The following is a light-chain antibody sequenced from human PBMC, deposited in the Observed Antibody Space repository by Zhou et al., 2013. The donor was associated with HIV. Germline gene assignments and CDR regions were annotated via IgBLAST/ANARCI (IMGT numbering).Light chain of an antibody. CDR1: QSISTY. Sequence: DFQMTQSPSSLSASVGDWVTITCRASQSISTYLNWYQQKPGKAPTLLIYGATSLQSGVPSRFSGRGSGTDFTLTITGLQPEDFATYYCQQSYRTLWLTFGGGTKVEIK. CDR2: GAT. CDR3: QQSYRTLWLT. J-gene: IGKJ4*01. V-gene: IGKV1-39*01.